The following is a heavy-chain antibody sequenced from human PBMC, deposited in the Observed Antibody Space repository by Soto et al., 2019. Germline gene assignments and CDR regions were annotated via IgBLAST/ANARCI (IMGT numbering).Heavy chain of an antibody. CDR2: IYYSGST. V-gene: IGHV4-31*03. Sequence: SETLSLTCTVSGGSIPSGVYYWSWIRQHLGKGLEWIGHIYYSGSTYYNPSLKSRVTISVDTSKNQFSLKLTSVTAADTAVYYCARSVFPWGQGTLVTVS. CDR1: GGSIPSGVYY. CDR3: ARSVFP. J-gene: IGHJ5*02.